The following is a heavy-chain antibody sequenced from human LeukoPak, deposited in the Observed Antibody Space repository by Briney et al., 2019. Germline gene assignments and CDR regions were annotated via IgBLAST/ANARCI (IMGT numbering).Heavy chain of an antibody. D-gene: IGHD3-16*02. V-gene: IGHV3-23*01. Sequence: GGSLRLSCAASGFTFSSYAMSWVRQAPGKGLEWVSAISGSGGSTYSADSVKGWYTISRDNSKNTLNLQMNSLRAEDTAVYYCAKASVGPGTGVIVPDYWGQGTLVTVSS. CDR3: AKASVGPGTGVIVPDY. CDR1: GFTFSSYA. CDR2: ISGSGGST. J-gene: IGHJ4*02.